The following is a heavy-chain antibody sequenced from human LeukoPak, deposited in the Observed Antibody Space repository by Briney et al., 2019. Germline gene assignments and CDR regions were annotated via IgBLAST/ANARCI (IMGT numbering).Heavy chain of an antibody. D-gene: IGHD3-3*01. CDR3: ARDGDFWSGYGINWFDP. V-gene: IGHV1-24*01. CDR2: FDPEDGET. CDR1: GYTLTELS. Sequence: ASVKVSCKVSGYTLTELSMHWVRQAPGKGLEWMGGFDPEDGETIYAQKFQGRVTMTEDTSTDTAYMELSSLRSEDTAVYYCARDGDFWSGYGINWFDPWGQGTLVTVSS. J-gene: IGHJ5*02.